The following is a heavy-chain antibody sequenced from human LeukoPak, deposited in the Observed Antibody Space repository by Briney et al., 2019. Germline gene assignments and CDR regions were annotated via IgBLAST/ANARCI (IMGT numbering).Heavy chain of an antibody. Sequence: SETLSLTCTVSGGSISSGSYYWSWIRQPAGKGLEWIGRIYTSGSTNYNPSLKSRVTISVDTSKNQFSLLLNSVTPEDTAVYYCARRANFNWYFDLWGRGTLVTVSS. V-gene: IGHV4-61*02. CDR1: GGSISSGSYY. J-gene: IGHJ2*01. CDR3: ARRANFNWYFDL. CDR2: IYTSGST. D-gene: IGHD1-1*01.